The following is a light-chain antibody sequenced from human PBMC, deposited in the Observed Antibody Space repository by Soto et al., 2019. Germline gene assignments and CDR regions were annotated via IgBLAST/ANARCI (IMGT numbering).Light chain of an antibody. CDR1: SSDVGAYNY. CDR2: EVT. CDR3: SSYVGSNNYV. J-gene: IGLJ1*01. Sequence: QSALTQPPSASGSPGQSVTISCTGTSSDVGAYNYVSWFQQHPGKAPKLIIYEVTKRPSGVPDRFSGSKSGNTASLTVSGLQADDEADYYCSSYVGSNNYVFGTGTKVTV. V-gene: IGLV2-8*01.